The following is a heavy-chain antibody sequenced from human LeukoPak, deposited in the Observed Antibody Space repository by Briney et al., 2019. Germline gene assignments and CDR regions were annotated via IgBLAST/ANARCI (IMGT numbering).Heavy chain of an antibody. CDR2: IIPILGIA. D-gene: IGHD2-2*01. Sequence: SVKVSCKASGGTFSSYAISWVRPAPGQGLEWMGRIIPILGIANYAQKFQGRVTITADKSTSTVYMDLSSLRSEDTAIYYCARRGGCISTSCNLDYWGREPWSPSPQ. V-gene: IGHV1-69*04. CDR3: ARRGGCISTSCNLDY. CDR1: GGTFSSYA. J-gene: IGHJ4*02.